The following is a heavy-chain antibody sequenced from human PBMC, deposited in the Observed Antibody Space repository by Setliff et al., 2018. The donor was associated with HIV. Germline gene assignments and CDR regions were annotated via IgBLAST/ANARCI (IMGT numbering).Heavy chain of an antibody. Sequence: PSETLSLTCTVSGGSISNSRYYWSWIRQPLGKGLEWIGSIYYSGSTYYNPSLKSRVTISVDTSKNQFSLKLSSVTAADAAVYYCASRVYYYDSSGYLREEGFDPWGQGTLVTVS. V-gene: IGHV4-39*01. J-gene: IGHJ5*02. D-gene: IGHD3-22*01. CDR2: IYYSGST. CDR1: GGSISNSRYY. CDR3: ASRVYYYDSSGYLREEGFDP.